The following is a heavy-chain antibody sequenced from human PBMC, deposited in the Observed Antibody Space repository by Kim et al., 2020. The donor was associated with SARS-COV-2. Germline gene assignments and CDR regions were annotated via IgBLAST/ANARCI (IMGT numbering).Heavy chain of an antibody. CDR1: GFTFSSYW. J-gene: IGHJ3*02. V-gene: IGHV3-7*05. D-gene: IGHD1-26*01. CDR3: ARGPVYSGNYEDAFDI. Sequence: GGSLRLSCAASGFTFSSYWMNWVRQAPGKGLEWVANIKQDGSEKYYVDSVKGRFTISRDNAKNSLYLQMNSLRAEDTAVYYCARGPVYSGNYEDAFDIWGRGTMVTVSS. CDR2: IKQDGSEK.